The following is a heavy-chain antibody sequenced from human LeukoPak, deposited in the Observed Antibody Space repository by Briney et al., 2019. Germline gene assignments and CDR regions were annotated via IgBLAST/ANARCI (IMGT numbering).Heavy chain of an antibody. CDR1: GFTFSSYW. J-gene: IGHJ2*01. D-gene: IGHD5-18*01. CDR2: INSDGSST. Sequence: PGGSLRLSCAASGFTFSSYWMHWVRQAPGKGLVRVSRINSDGSSTSYADSVKGRFTISRDNAKNTLYLQMNSLRAEDTAVYYCARGDTAMAYWYFDLWGRGTLVTVSS. V-gene: IGHV3-74*01. CDR3: ARGDTAMAYWYFDL.